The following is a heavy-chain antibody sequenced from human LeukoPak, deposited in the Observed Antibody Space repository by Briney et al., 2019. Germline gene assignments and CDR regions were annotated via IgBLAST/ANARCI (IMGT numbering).Heavy chain of an antibody. D-gene: IGHD3-9*01. J-gene: IGHJ4*02. CDR3: ARDGGDDILTGYWAYFDY. CDR2: ISAYNGNT. CDR1: GYTFTSYG. Sequence: ASVKFSCKASGYTFTSYGISWVRQAPGQGLEWMGWISAYNGNTNYAQKLQGRVTMTTDTSTSTAYMELRSLRSDDTAVYYCARDGGDDILTGYWAYFDYWGQGTLATVSS. V-gene: IGHV1-18*04.